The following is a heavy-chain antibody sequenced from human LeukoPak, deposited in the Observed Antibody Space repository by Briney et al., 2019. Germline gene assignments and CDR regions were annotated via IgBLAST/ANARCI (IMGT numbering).Heavy chain of an antibody. CDR1: GYTFTGYY. Sequence: ASVKVSCKASGYTFTGYYMHWVRQAPGQGLEWMGWINPNSGGTNYAQKFQGRVTMTRDTSISTAYMELSRLRSDDTAVYYCSTFDSEGCEYFQHWGQGTLVTVSS. CDR2: INPNSGGT. D-gene: IGHD3-22*01. J-gene: IGHJ1*01. CDR3: STFDSEGCEYFQH. V-gene: IGHV1-2*02.